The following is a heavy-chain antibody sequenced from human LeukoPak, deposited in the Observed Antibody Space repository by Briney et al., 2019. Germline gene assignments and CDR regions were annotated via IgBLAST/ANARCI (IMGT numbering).Heavy chain of an antibody. CDR2: VYPENGET. Sequence: ASVKVSCKVSGYSLSDISMHWVRQAPGKGLEWMGGVYPENGETVFAQTLQGRVTMTQDTSTDTAYMELSSLRSEDTAIYYCARSPTGLRKRNDFWGQGTLVTVSS. J-gene: IGHJ4*02. CDR1: GYSLSDIS. V-gene: IGHV1-24*01. CDR3: ARSPTGLRKRNDF. D-gene: IGHD4-17*01.